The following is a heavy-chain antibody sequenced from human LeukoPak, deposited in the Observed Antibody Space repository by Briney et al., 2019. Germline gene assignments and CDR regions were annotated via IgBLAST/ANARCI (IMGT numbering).Heavy chain of an antibody. CDR1: GFTFSTYN. CDR2: IGTAGDT. J-gene: IGHJ6*02. D-gene: IGHD3-10*01. V-gene: IGHV3-13*01. CDR3: ARDLYYYGSGSYYGMDV. Sequence: GGSLRLSRAASGFTFSTYNMHWVRQATGEGLEWVSAIGTAGDTYYAGSVKGRFTISRDNAKNSLYLQLNGLRAGDTAVYYCARDLYYYGSGSYYGMDVWGQGTTVTVSS.